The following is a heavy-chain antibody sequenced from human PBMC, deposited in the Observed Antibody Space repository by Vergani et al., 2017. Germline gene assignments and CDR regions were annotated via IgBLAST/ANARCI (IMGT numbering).Heavy chain of an antibody. CDR3: ARDLGGYSGDGENWFDP. V-gene: IGHV1-69*12. CDR1: GGTFSSYA. D-gene: IGHD5-12*01. CDR2: IIPIFGTA. J-gene: IGHJ5*02. Sequence: QVQLVQSGAEVKKPGSSVKVSCKASGGTFSSYAISWVRQAPGQGLEWMGGIIPIFGTANYAQKFQGRVTITADESTSTAYMELSSLRSEDTAVYYCARDLGGYSGDGENWFDPWSQGTLVTVYS.